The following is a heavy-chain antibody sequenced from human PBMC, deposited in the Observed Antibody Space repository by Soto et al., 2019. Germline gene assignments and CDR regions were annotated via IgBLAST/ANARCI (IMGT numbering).Heavy chain of an antibody. D-gene: IGHD1-26*01. CDR3: ARGGSDFDY. CDR2: ISTNGGST. Sequence: GGSLRLSCAAPGFTFSSYAMHWVRQAPGKGLEYVSAISTNGGSTYYANSVKGRFTISRDNSKNTLYLQMGSLRAEDMAVYYCARGGSDFDYWGQGTLVTVSS. V-gene: IGHV3-64*01. J-gene: IGHJ4*02. CDR1: GFTFSSYA.